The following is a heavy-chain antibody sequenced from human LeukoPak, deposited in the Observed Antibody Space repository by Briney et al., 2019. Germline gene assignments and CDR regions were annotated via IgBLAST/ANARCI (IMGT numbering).Heavy chain of an antibody. V-gene: IGHV1-69*13. CDR2: IIPIFGTA. D-gene: IGHD3-9*01. Sequence: ASVKVSCKASGGTFSSYAISWVRQGPGQGLEWMGGIIPIFGTANYAQKFQGRVTITADESTSTAYMELSSLRSEDTAVYYCARGRYFDWSPYYYYYGMDVWGKGTTVTVSS. CDR3: ARGRYFDWSPYYYYYGMDV. CDR1: GGTFSSYA. J-gene: IGHJ6*04.